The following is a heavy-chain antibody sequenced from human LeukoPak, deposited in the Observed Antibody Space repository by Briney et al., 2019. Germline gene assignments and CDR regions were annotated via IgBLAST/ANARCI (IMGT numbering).Heavy chain of an antibody. D-gene: IGHD4-17*01. CDR2: IGGRGTIT. J-gene: IGHJ4*02. CDR1: VFTFSSYA. CDR3: AKDDDYVEYGYYFDF. Sequence: GGSLRLSCAASVFTFSSYAMSWVRQAPGKGVEWVSAIGGRGTITYYADSVKGRFTISKDNSKNTLYLQMNSLRAEDTAVYYCAKDDDYVEYGYYFDFWGQGTLVTVSS. V-gene: IGHV3-23*01.